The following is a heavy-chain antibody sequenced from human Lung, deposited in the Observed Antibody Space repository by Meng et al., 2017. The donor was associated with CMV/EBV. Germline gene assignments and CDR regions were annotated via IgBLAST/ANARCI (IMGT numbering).Heavy chain of an antibody. D-gene: IGHD3-16*01. CDR1: GFRFDDYG. CDR3: AKALLLFGGPNAYFDQ. J-gene: IGHJ4*02. V-gene: IGHV3-30*02. CDR2: IRHDGTNK. Sequence: GGSLRLXCAASGFRFDDYGMHWVRQTPGKGLEWVAFIRHDGTNKFYGDSVKGRFTISRDNSKNTVYLQMNSLRPGETAVYYCAKALLLFGGPNAYFDQWGQGXLVTVSS.